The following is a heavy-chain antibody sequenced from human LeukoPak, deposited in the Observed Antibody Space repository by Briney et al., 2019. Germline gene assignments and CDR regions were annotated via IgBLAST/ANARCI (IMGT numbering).Heavy chain of an antibody. CDR3: ARDFGSSSLSDFDY. CDR1: GYTFTGYF. CDR2: INPNSGGT. D-gene: IGHD6-6*01. Sequence: GASVKVSCKAFGYTFTGYFMHWVRQAPGQGLEWMGWINPNSGGTNYAQKFQGRVTMTRDTSISTAYMELSRLRSDDTAVYYCARDFGSSSLSDFDYWGQGTLVTVSS. J-gene: IGHJ4*02. V-gene: IGHV1-2*02.